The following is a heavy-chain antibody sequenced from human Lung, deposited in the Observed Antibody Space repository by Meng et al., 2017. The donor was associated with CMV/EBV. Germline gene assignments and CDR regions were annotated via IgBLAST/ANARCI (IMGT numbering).Heavy chain of an antibody. CDR3: ARKLAGVLTGYWPSDYGRDV. Sequence: GGSLRLSCAASGFTFSDYYMSWIRQAPGTGLEWISYIGPDGNTIYYTDSVKGRFTISRDNAQSSVYLHMISLKADDTALYYCARKLAGVLTGYWPSDYGRDVWGQETTVTVSS. J-gene: IGHJ6*02. V-gene: IGHV3-11*04. CDR2: IGPDGNTI. D-gene: IGHD3-9*01. CDR1: GFTFSDYY.